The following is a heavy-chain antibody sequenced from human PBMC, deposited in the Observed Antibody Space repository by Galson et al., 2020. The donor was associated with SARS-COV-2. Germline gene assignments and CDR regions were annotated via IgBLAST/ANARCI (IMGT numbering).Heavy chain of an antibody. CDR3: ARAVTGTTKWYSSSWYGYYFDY. Sequence: SVKVSCKASGGTFSSYAISWVRQAPGQGLEWMGGIIPIFGTANYAQKFQGRVTITADESTSTAYMELSSLRSEDTAVYYCARAVTGTTKWYSSSWYGYYFDYWGQGTLVTVSS. CDR2: IIPIFGTA. J-gene: IGHJ4*02. CDR1: GGTFSSYA. V-gene: IGHV1-69*13. D-gene: IGHD6-13*01.